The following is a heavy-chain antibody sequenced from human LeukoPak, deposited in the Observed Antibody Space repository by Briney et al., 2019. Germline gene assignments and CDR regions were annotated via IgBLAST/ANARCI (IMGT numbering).Heavy chain of an antibody. V-gene: IGHV1-18*01. CDR1: GGTFSSYA. J-gene: IGHJ6*03. Sequence: ASVKVSCKASGGTFSSYAISWVRQAPGQGLEWMGWISAYNGNTNYAQKLQGRVTMTTDTSTGTAYMELRSLRSDDTAVYYCARVLKGYYYMDVWGKGTTVTISS. CDR3: ARVLKGYYYMDV. CDR2: ISAYNGNT.